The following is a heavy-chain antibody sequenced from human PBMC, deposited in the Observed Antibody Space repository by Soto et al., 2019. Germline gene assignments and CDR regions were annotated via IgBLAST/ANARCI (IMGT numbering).Heavy chain of an antibody. Sequence: SETLSLTCTVSGGSISSSSYYWGWIRQPPGKGLEWIGSIYYSGSTYYNPSLKSRVTISVDTSKNQFSLKLSFVTAADTAVYYCARHNKLYGSGSYPYYYYYMDVWGKGTTVTVSS. CDR3: ARHNKLYGSGSYPYYYYYMDV. CDR1: GGSISSSSYY. CDR2: IYYSGST. V-gene: IGHV4-39*01. J-gene: IGHJ6*03. D-gene: IGHD3-10*01.